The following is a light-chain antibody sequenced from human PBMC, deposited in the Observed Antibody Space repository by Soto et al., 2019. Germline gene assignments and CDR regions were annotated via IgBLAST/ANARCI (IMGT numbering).Light chain of an antibody. Sequence: DIQMTQSPSSLSASVGDRVTITCRASQSIGINLSWYQQKPGKAPQLLIYAASSLQSGVPSRFSGGGSGTDFTLTISSLQPEDFAFYYCQQSSTTLYTFGQGTNLEIK. CDR3: QQSSTTLYT. J-gene: IGKJ2*01. CDR1: QSIGIN. V-gene: IGKV1-39*01. CDR2: AAS.